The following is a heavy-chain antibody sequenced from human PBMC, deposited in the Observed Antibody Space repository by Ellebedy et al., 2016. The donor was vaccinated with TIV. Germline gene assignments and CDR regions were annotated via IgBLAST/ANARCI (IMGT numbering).Heavy chain of an antibody. CDR1: GDXLSSSTW. V-gene: IGHV4-4*02. Sequence: MPSETLSLTCAVSGDXLSSSTWWSCVRQPPGFGLEWIGEIYHGGSTNYNPSLKSRVTISVDNSKNQFTLRLSSVTAADTAVYYCARLWNDYFEYWGQGALVTVSS. D-gene: IGHD3-3*01. CDR3: ARLWNDYFEY. J-gene: IGHJ4*02. CDR2: IYHGGST.